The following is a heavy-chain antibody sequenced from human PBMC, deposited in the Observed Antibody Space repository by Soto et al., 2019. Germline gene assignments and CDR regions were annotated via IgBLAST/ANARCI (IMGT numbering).Heavy chain of an antibody. CDR2: IYHSGST. V-gene: IGHV4-30-2*01. CDR1: GGPLSSGGYS. CDR3: ARVPGP. J-gene: IGHJ5*02. Sequence: SETLSLTCAVSGGPLSSGGYSWSWIRQPPGKGLEWIGYIYHSGSTYYNPSPKSRVTISVDRSKNQFSLKLSSVTAADTAVYYCARVPGPWGQGTLVTVSS.